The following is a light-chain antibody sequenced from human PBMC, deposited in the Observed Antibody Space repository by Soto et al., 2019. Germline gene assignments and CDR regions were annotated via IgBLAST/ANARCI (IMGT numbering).Light chain of an antibody. CDR2: YAS. V-gene: IGKV3-15*01. CDR1: QSVSSSY. CDR3: QQYNNWLS. Sequence: EIVITQSPSSLSVTTGERATLSCRASQSVSSSYLAWYQQKPGQAPRLLISYASSRATGIPARFSGSGSGTDFALTISSLQSEDYAVYYCQQYNNWLSFGQGTRLEV. J-gene: IGKJ5*01.